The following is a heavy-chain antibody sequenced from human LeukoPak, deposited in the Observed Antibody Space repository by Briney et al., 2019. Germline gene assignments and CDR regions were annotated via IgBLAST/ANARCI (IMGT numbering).Heavy chain of an antibody. D-gene: IGHD3-10*01. CDR2: ISPGGGTT. Sequence: GGSLRLSCAVSGFAFGSEAMSWVRQSPARGLEWVASISPGGGTTYYADYVKGRFTISRDNAKNSLYLQMNSLRAEDTAVYYCARVGYYDSGIDYWGQGTLVTVSS. CDR3: ARVGYYDSGIDY. J-gene: IGHJ4*02. CDR1: GFAFGSEA. V-gene: IGHV3-23*01.